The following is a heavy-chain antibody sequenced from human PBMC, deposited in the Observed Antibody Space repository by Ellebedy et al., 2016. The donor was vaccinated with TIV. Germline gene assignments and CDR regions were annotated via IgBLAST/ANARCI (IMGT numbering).Heavy chain of an antibody. CDR3: ARVSRDTAMDDYYYYGMDV. J-gene: IGHJ6*02. Sequence: KFQGRVTITRDTSASTAYMELSSLRSEDTAVYYCARVSRDTAMDDYYYYGMDVWGQGTTVTVSS. V-gene: IGHV1-3*01. D-gene: IGHD5-18*01.